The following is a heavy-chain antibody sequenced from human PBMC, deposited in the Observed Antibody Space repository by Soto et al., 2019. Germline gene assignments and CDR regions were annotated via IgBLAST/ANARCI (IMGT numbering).Heavy chain of an antibody. CDR2: IAPYNGVT. J-gene: IGHJ6*02. V-gene: IGHV1-18*01. D-gene: IGHD3-10*01. CDR3: SAGITLVRGVMSYGMDV. Sequence: GASVTVSCKASGYTFTTFGITWVRQSPGQGLEWMGWIAPYNGVTNYAQNFQDRFTMTTDTSTRTGYMELRRLRYDDTAVYYCSAGITLVRGVMSYGMDVWGQGTTVTVSS. CDR1: GYTFTTFG.